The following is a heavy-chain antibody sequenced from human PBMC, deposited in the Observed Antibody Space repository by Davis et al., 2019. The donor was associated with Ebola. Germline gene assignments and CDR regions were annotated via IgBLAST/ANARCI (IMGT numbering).Heavy chain of an antibody. CDR3: VKDRRDGYNPIDY. CDR1: GFTFSSYA. CDR2: ISSNGGST. D-gene: IGHD5-24*01. V-gene: IGHV3-64D*08. J-gene: IGHJ4*02. Sequence: GESLKISCSASGFTFSSYAMHWVRQAPGKGLEYVSAISSNGGSTYCADSVKGRFTISRDNSKNTLYLQMSSLRAEDTAVYYCVKDRRDGYNPIDYWGQGTLVTVSS.